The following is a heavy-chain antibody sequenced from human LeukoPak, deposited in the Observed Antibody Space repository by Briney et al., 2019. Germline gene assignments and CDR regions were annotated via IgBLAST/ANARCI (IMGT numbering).Heavy chain of an antibody. Sequence: SVKVSCKASGGTFSSYAISWVLQAPGQGLEWMGRIIPIFGTANYAQKFQGRVTITTDESTSTAYMELSSLRSEDTAVYYCASLVWGSSHDYWGQGTLVTVSS. V-gene: IGHV1-69*05. D-gene: IGHD3-16*01. J-gene: IGHJ4*02. CDR2: IIPIFGTA. CDR3: ASLVWGSSHDY. CDR1: GGTFSSYA.